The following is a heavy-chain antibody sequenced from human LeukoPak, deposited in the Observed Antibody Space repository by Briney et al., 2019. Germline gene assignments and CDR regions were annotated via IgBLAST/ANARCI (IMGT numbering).Heavy chain of an antibody. CDR1: GGSFSGYY. D-gene: IGHD6-13*01. V-gene: IGHV4-34*01. CDR3: ARYSSSWYHTFDY. Sequence: SETLSLTCAVYGGSFSGYYWSWIRQTPGKGLEWIGEINHSGSTNYNPSLKSRVTISVDTSKNQFSLKLSSVTAADTAVYYCARYSSSWYHTFDYWGQGTLVTVSS. CDR2: INHSGST. J-gene: IGHJ4*02.